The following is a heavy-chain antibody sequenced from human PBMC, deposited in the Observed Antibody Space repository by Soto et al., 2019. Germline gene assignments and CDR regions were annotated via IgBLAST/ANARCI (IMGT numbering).Heavy chain of an antibody. CDR3: ASLGLPGLRFLETY. CDR2: IIPILGIA. V-gene: IGHV1-69*02. CDR1: GGTFSSNT. D-gene: IGHD3-3*01. Sequence: EASVKVSCKDSGGTFSSNTISWVRQAPGQGLEWMGRIIPILGIANYAQKFQGRVTITADKSTSTAYMELSSLRSEDTAVYYCASLGLPGLRFLETYWGQGTLVTVSS. J-gene: IGHJ4*02.